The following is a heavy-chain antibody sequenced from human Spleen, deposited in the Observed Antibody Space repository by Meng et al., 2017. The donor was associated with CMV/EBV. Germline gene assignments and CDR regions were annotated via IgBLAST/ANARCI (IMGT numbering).Heavy chain of an antibody. J-gene: IGHJ4*02. CDR1: GFTFSSYA. Sequence: GGSLRLSCAASGFTFSSYAMTWVRRAPGKGLEWVSTISGTGFTIYYADSVKGRFTISRDNSKNSLYLQMNSLRAEDTAVYYCAKLRETTVIPPDCWGQGTLVTVSS. CDR3: AKLRETTVIPPDC. CDR2: ISGTGFTI. D-gene: IGHD4-17*01. V-gene: IGHV3-23*01.